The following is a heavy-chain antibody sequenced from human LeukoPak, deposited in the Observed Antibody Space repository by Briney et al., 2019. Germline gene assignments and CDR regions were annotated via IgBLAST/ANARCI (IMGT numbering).Heavy chain of an antibody. V-gene: IGHV3-23*01. CDR1: GFTSSSYA. Sequence: GGSLRLSCAASGFTSSSYAMGWVRQAPGKGLEWVSVISGDGGTTFYADSVKGRFTISRDNSNNTLYLQMNSLRAEDTAVYYCARVVVVTAIHFTLDCWGQGTLVTVSS. CDR3: ARVVVVTAIHFTLDC. D-gene: IGHD2-21*02. J-gene: IGHJ4*02. CDR2: ISGDGGTT.